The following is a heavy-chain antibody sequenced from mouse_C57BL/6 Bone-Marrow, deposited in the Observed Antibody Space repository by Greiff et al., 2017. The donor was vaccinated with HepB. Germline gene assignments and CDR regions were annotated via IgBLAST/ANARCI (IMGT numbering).Heavy chain of an antibody. D-gene: IGHD2-4*01. V-gene: IGHV1-64*01. Sequence: QVQLKESGAELVKPGASVKLSCKASGYTFTSYWMHWVKQRPGQGLEWIGMIHPNSGSTNYNEKFKSKATLTVDKSSSTAYMQLSSLTSEDSAVYYCARRRLRSLAYWGQGTLVTVSA. J-gene: IGHJ3*01. CDR1: GYTFTSYW. CDR3: ARRRLRSLAY. CDR2: IHPNSGST.